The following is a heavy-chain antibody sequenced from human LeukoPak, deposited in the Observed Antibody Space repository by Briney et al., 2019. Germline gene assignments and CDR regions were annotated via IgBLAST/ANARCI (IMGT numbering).Heavy chain of an antibody. CDR2: ISWNGDTI. CDR1: GFTFKNYA. Sequence: GGSLRLSCAASGFTFKNYAIHWVRQGPGKGLEWVSGISWNGDTIGYADSVKGRFTISRDNAKNSVSLQMDSLRAEDTALYFCANAAGAGSYYNPIDYWGQGTLVTVSS. D-gene: IGHD3-10*01. V-gene: IGHV3-9*01. CDR3: ANAAGAGSYYNPIDY. J-gene: IGHJ4*02.